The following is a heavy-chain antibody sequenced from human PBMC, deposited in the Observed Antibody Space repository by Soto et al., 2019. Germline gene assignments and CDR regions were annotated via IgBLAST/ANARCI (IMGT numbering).Heavy chain of an antibody. J-gene: IGHJ4*02. V-gene: IGHV1-18*04. CDR2: ISADNGNT. D-gene: IGHD3-16*01. CDR3: ARAQPVCRSLSCYHMGGDH. CDR1: GYTFSAYG. Sequence: QVQLVQSGTEVKKPGASVKVSCKASGYTFSAYGITWVRQAPGQGLEWMGWISADNGNTNYAEKLQDRVTMTTDTSRSPANMEQRGLTYDDTAGYCCARAQPVCRSLSCYHMGGDHWGQGTLVTVSS.